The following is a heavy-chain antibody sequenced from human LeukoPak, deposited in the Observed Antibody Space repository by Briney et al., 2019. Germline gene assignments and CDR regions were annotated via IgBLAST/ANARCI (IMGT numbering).Heavy chain of an antibody. Sequence: GGSLRLSCAASGFTFSSYWMTWVRQAPGKGLEWVANIKQDGSDKYYVDSVRGRFTVSRDNAKNSLYLQMNSLRAEDTAVYYCARNEDSSSWYVGSWGQGTLVTVSS. CDR1: GFTFSSYW. J-gene: IGHJ4*02. CDR2: IKQDGSDK. CDR3: ARNEDSSSWYVGS. V-gene: IGHV3-7*01. D-gene: IGHD6-13*01.